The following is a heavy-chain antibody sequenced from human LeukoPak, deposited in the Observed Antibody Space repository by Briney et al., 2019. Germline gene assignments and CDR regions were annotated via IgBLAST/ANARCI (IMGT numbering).Heavy chain of an antibody. D-gene: IGHD3-3*01. J-gene: IGHJ5*02. CDR3: ARGDITIFGVVANRFDP. CDR2: INHSGST. V-gene: IGHV4-34*01. CDR1: GGSFSGYY. Sequence: PSETLSLTCAVYGGSFSGYYWSWIRQPPGKGLEWIGEINHSGSTNYNPSLKCRVTISVDTSKNQFSLKLSSVTAADTAVYYCARGDITIFGVVANRFDPWGQGTLVTVSS.